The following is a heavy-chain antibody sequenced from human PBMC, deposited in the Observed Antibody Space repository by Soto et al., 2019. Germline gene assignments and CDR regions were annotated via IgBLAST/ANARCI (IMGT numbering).Heavy chain of an antibody. Sequence: GGSLRLSCAASGFTFSNAWMSWDRQAPGKGLEWVGRIKSKTDGGTTDYAAPVKGRFTISRDGSKNTLYLQMNSLKTEDTAVYYCTTWEWSHYFDYWGQGTLVTVSS. D-gene: IGHD3-3*01. J-gene: IGHJ4*02. CDR1: GFTFSNAW. CDR2: IKSKTDGGTT. CDR3: TTWEWSHYFDY. V-gene: IGHV3-15*01.